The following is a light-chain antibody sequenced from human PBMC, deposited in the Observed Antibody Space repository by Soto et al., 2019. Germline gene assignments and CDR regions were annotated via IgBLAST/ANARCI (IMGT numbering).Light chain of an antibody. Sequence: AIRMTQSPSSFSASTGDRVTITCRVSQGISSYLAWYQQKPGKAPKLQIYAASTLQSGVPSRFSGSGSGTDFTLTISCLQSEDFATYYCQQYYSYPRTFGQGTKVEIK. V-gene: IGKV1-8*01. CDR2: AAS. CDR3: QQYYSYPRT. J-gene: IGKJ1*01. CDR1: QGISSY.